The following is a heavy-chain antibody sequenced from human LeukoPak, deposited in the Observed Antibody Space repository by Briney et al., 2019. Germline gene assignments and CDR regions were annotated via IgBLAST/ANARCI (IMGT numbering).Heavy chain of an antibody. CDR1: GFTFSSYG. V-gene: IGHV3-23*01. CDR3: AKAKYYYDSSGYYPFDY. D-gene: IGHD3-22*01. Sequence: GGSLRLSCAASGFTFSSYGMSWVRQAPGKGLEWVSAISGSGGSTYYADCVKGRFTISRDNSKNTLYLQMNSLRAEDTAVYYCAKAKYYYDSSGYYPFDYWGQGTLVTVSS. J-gene: IGHJ4*02. CDR2: ISGSGGST.